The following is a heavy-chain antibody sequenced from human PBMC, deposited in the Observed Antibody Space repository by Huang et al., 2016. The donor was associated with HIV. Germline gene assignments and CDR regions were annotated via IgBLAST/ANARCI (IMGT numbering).Heavy chain of an antibody. V-gene: IGHV1-18*04. CDR1: GFTFTNYG. D-gene: IGHD3-10*01. J-gene: IGHJ4*02. CDR2: GSANRGDI. Sequence: QVQLVQSGAEVKRPGASLKVSCKTSGFTFTNYGFSWVRQAPGQGVEWLGWGSANRGDISYEGKFEGRVSMTTDTTSGTAYMELRRLTSDDTATYYCVRESLYFGDFLFDHWGQGTPVTVSA. CDR3: VRESLYFGDFLFDH.